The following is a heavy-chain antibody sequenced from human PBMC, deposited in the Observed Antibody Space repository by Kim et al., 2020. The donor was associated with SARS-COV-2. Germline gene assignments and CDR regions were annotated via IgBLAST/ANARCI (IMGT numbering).Heavy chain of an antibody. D-gene: IGHD2-2*01. J-gene: IGHJ3*02. V-gene: IGHV3-11*01. Sequence: GGSLRLSCAASGFTFSDYYMSWIRQAPGKGLEWVSYISSSGSTIYYAASVKGRFTISRDNAKNSLYLQMNSLRAEDTAVYYCARDRYCSSTSCYVGGAFDIWGQGTMVTVSS. CDR2: ISSSGSTI. CDR1: GFTFSDYY. CDR3: ARDRYCSSTSCYVGGAFDI.